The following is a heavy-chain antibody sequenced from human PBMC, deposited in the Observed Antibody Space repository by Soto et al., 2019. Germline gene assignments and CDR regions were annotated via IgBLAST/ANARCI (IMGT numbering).Heavy chain of an antibody. CDR2: IYYSGST. D-gene: IGHD6-19*01. CDR3: AREAIAVAGTDWFDP. V-gene: IGHV4-30-4*01. Sequence: SETLSLTCTVSGGSISSGDYYWSWIRQPPGKGLEWIGYIYYSGSTYYNPSLKSRVTISVDTSKNQFSLKLSSVTAADTSVYYCAREAIAVAGTDWFDPWGQGTLVTVSS. J-gene: IGHJ5*02. CDR1: GGSISSGDYY.